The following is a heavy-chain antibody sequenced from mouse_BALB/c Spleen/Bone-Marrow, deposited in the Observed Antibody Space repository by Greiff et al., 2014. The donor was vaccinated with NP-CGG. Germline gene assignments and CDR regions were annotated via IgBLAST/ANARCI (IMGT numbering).Heavy chain of an antibody. CDR1: GYTFTSYY. V-gene: IGHV1S56*01. J-gene: IGHJ4*01. CDR2: IYPGNVNT. D-gene: IGHD1-3*01. CDR3: ERHKWAMDY. Sequence: QVQLQQSGPELVKPGASVRISCKASGYTFTSYYIHWVKQRPGQGLEWIGWIYPGNVNTKYNEKFRVKATLTADKSSSTAYMQLSNLTSEDSAVYLGERHKWAMDYWGQGTSVTVSS.